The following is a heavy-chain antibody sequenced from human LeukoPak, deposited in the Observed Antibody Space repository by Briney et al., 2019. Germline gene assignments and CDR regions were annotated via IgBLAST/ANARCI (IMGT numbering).Heavy chain of an antibody. D-gene: IGHD6-25*01. CDR1: GFTFSSYA. V-gene: IGHV3-7*01. Sequence: GGSLRLSCAASGFTFSSYAMHWVRQAPGKGLEWVANIKQDGSEKYYVDSVKGRFTISRDNAKNSLYLQMNSLRAEDTAVYYCAREGSEVHYYFDYWGQGTLVTVSS. CDR2: IKQDGSEK. CDR3: AREGSEVHYYFDY. J-gene: IGHJ4*02.